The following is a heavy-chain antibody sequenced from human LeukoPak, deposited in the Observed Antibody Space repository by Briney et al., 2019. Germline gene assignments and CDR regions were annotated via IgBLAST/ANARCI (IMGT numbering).Heavy chain of an antibody. CDR3: ARFGRDFWSGYSPDY. D-gene: IGHD3-3*01. CDR2: INTNTGNP. Sequence: GASVKVSCKASGYTFTSYAMNWVRQAPGQGLEWMGWINTNTGNPTYAQGFTGRFVFSLDTSVSTAYLQISSLKAEDTAVYYCARFGRDFWSGYSPDYWGQGALVIVSS. CDR1: GYTFTSYA. V-gene: IGHV7-4-1*02. J-gene: IGHJ4*02.